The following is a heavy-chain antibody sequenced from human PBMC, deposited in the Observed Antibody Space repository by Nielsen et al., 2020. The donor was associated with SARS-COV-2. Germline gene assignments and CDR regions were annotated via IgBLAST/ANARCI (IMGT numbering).Heavy chain of an antibody. V-gene: IGHV5-51*01. CDR1: GYSLTSYW. D-gene: IGHD4-17*01. J-gene: IGHJ6*02. Sequence: QVSCMGSGYSLTSYWIGWVRQMPGKGLEWMGIIYPGDSDTRYSPSFQGQVTISADKSISTAYLQWSSLKASDTAMYYWARLGGYGDYYYGMDVWGQGTTVTVSS. CDR2: IYPGDSDT. CDR3: ARLGGYGDYYYGMDV.